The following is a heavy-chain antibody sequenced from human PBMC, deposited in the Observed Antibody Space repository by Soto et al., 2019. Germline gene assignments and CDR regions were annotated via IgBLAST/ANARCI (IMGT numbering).Heavy chain of an antibody. CDR1: GGSISSSSYY. D-gene: IGHD3-10*01. CDR2: IYYSGST. J-gene: IGHJ3*02. Sequence: SETLSLTCTVSGGSISSSSYYWGWIRQPPGKGLEWIGSIYYSGSTYYNPSLKSRVTISVDTSKNQFSLKLSSVTAADTAVYYCARSTWGIMVRGVMFADDAFDIWGQGTMVPVSS. V-gene: IGHV4-39*01. CDR3: ARSTWGIMVRGVMFADDAFDI.